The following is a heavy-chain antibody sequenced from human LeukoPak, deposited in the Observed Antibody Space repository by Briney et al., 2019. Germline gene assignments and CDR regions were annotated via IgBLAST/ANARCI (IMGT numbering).Heavy chain of an antibody. CDR1: GGSISSYY. D-gene: IGHD3-22*01. Sequence: PSETLSLTCTVSGGSISSYYWSWIRQPAGKGLEWIGRIYTSGSTNHNPSLKSRVTMSVDTSKNQFSLKLSSVTAADTAVYYCARVRGYYYDSSGYCDYWGQGTLVTVSS. J-gene: IGHJ4*02. CDR3: ARVRGYYYDSSGYCDY. V-gene: IGHV4-4*07. CDR2: IYTSGST.